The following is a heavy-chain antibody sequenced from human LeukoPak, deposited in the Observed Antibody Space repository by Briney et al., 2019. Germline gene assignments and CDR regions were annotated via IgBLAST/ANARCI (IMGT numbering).Heavy chain of an antibody. J-gene: IGHJ4*02. CDR2: ISGSGGST. CDR3: ATWELRNIDY. D-gene: IGHD1-26*01. V-gene: IGHV3-23*01. Sequence: GGSLRLSCAASGFTFSSYAMSWVRQAPGKGLEWVSAISGSGGSTYYAGSVKGRFTISRDNSKNTLYLQMNSLRAEDTAVYYCATWELRNIDYWGQGTLVTVSS. CDR1: GFTFSSYA.